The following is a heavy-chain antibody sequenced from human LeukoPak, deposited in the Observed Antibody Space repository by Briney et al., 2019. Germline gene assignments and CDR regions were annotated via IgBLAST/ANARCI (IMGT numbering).Heavy chain of an antibody. D-gene: IGHD6-6*01. CDR2: IIPIFGIA. Sequence: SVKVSCKASGGTFSSYAISWVRQAPGQGLEWMGRIIPIFGIANYAQKFQGRVTITADKSTSTAYMGLSSLRSEDTAVYYCARSRPYSSSSCAWFDPWGQGTLVTVSS. CDR3: ARSRPYSSSSCAWFDP. CDR1: GGTFSSYA. V-gene: IGHV1-69*04. J-gene: IGHJ5*02.